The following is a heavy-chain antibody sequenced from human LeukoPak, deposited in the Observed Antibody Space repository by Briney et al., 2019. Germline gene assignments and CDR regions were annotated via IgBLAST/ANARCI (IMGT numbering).Heavy chain of an antibody. J-gene: IGHJ4*02. Sequence: PGGSLRLSCAASGFTVSSNYMSWVRQAPGKGLEWVSVIYSGGSTYYADSVKGRFTISRDNSKNTLYLQMNSLRAEDTAVYYCARAWLQSDPFDYWGQGTLVTVSS. CDR3: ARAWLQSDPFDY. CDR1: GFTVSSNY. CDR2: IYSGGST. D-gene: IGHD5-24*01. V-gene: IGHV3-53*01.